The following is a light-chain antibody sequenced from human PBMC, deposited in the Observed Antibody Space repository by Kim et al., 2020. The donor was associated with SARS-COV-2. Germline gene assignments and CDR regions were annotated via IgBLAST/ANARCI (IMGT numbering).Light chain of an antibody. CDR2: DVT. CDR1: SNTFGGFNY. J-gene: IGLJ3*02. CDR3: CSYAGSYTWV. Sequence: GESVTISCTATSNTFGGFNYVSWYQHHPGKAPEFIIHDVTKRPSGVHLRFSGSKSGNTASLTISGLQAEDEADYYCCSYAGSYTWVFGGGTQLTVL. V-gene: IGLV2-11*01.